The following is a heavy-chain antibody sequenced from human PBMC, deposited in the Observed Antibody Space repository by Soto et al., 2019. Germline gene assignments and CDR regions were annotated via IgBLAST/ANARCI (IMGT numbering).Heavy chain of an antibody. CDR3: AKGLLAIVGTTLPRDAFNI. D-gene: IGHD1-26*01. V-gene: IGHV3-30*18. CDR2: ISHDGSYK. Sequence: TGGSLRLSCAASGFSFTTYVMHWVRQAPGKGLEWVAVISHDGSYKYCGDAVKGRFTISRDTSKNAVYLEMNSLRPEDTAVYYCAKGLLAIVGTTLPRDAFNIWGQGTMVTVSS. J-gene: IGHJ3*02. CDR1: GFSFTTYV.